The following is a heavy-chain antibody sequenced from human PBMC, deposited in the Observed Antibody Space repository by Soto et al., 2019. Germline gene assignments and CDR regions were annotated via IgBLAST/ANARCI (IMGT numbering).Heavy chain of an antibody. Sequence: SETLSLTCAVYGGSFSDYFWTWIRQPPGKGLEWIGEINHSGSTNFNPSLKSRVAISAETSRNQFSLRVTSVTAADTAVYYCAGREFASSSFHYYYYAVDVWGQGTTVTVSS. V-gene: IGHV4-34*01. CDR1: GGSFSDYF. J-gene: IGHJ6*02. CDR3: AGREFASSSFHYYYYAVDV. CDR2: INHSGST. D-gene: IGHD6-6*01.